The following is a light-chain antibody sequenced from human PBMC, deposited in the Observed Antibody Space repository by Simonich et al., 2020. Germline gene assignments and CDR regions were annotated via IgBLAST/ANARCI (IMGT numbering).Light chain of an antibody. CDR3: CSYAGSSTVV. CDR1: SSDVGGYNY. CDR2: EGS. Sequence: QSALTQPASVSGSPGQSLTISCTGTSSDVGGYNYVSWYQQHPGKAPKLMIYEGSKRPSGVSHRFSGSKSGNTASLTISGLQAEDEADYYCCSYAGSSTVVFGGGTKLTVL. J-gene: IGLJ2*01. V-gene: IGLV2-23*01.